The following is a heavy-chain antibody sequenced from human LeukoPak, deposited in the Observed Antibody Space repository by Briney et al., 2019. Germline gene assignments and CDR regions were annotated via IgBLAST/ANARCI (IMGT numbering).Heavy chain of an antibody. CDR2: INPSGGST. Sequence: GPSVKVSCKASGYTFTSYYMHWERQAPGQGLEWKGIINPSGGSTSYAQKFQGKVPMTRDTSTSKVYMELSSISSEDTAASYCARAPGYCSGGSCLYNWFDPWGQGTLVTVSS. J-gene: IGHJ5*02. V-gene: IGHV1-46*03. CDR1: GYTFTSYY. CDR3: ARAPGYCSGGSCLYNWFDP. D-gene: IGHD2-15*01.